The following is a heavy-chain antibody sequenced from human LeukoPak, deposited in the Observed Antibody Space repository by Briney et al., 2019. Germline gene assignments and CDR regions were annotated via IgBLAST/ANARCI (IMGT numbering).Heavy chain of an antibody. CDR2: ISGSGGST. D-gene: IGHD3-16*01. V-gene: IGHV3-23*01. Sequence: PGGSLRLSCAASGFTFSSYAMNWVRQAPGKGLEWVSTISGSGGSTYYADSVKGRFTISRDNSKNTLYLQMNSLRAEDTAVYYCAKSLYSYGIPYWGQGTLVTVSS. CDR3: AKSLYSYGIPY. J-gene: IGHJ4*02. CDR1: GFTFSSYA.